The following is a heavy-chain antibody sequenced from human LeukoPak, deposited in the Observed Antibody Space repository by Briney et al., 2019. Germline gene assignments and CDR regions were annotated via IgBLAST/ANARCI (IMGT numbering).Heavy chain of an antibody. Sequence: TGGSLRLSCAASGFTFSSYAMHWVRQAPGKGLEYVSAISSNGGSTYYANSVKGRFTISRDNSKNTLYLQMNSLRAEDTAVYYCAKDLVGAFDYWGQGTLVTVSS. V-gene: IGHV3-64*01. CDR3: AKDLVGAFDY. CDR1: GFTFSSYA. CDR2: ISSNGGST. D-gene: IGHD1-26*01. J-gene: IGHJ4*02.